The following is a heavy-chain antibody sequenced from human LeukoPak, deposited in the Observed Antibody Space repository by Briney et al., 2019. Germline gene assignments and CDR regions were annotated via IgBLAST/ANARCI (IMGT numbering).Heavy chain of an antibody. J-gene: IGHJ6*02. CDR2: ISYYVSNK. V-gene: IGHV3-30*18. Sequence: AGSLTLSCPASGFTFSSYGMHWDRHPPGQGKGWEAVISYYVSNKTYANSVKERFTISRDNSKNTLYLQMNSLRAEDTAVYYCAEDTRYFDWLLYRSHYYYGMDVWGQGTTVTVSS. D-gene: IGHD3-9*01. CDR3: AEDTRYFDWLLYRSHYYYGMDV. CDR1: GFTFSSYG.